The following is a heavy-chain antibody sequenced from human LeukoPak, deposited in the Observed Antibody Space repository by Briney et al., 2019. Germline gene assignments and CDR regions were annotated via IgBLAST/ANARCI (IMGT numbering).Heavy chain of an antibody. J-gene: IGHJ6*02. CDR1: GSSFSTTW. Sequence: PGGSLRLSCTASGSSFSTTWMHWVRQGPGKGLVWVSRIKNDGISTTYADSVKGRFTISRDNAKNTLFLQMNSLRVEDTAVYYCVRDNYYAMDVWGQGTTVTVSS. CDR3: VRDNYYAMDV. V-gene: IGHV3-74*01. CDR2: IKNDGIST.